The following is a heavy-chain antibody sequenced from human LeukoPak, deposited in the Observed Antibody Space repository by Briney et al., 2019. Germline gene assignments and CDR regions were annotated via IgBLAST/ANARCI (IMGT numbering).Heavy chain of an antibody. CDR2: IYTSGST. CDR1: GGSISSYY. D-gene: IGHD4-17*01. V-gene: IGHV4-4*07. CDR3: ARELTVTTWYALDI. J-gene: IGHJ3*02. Sequence: SETLSLTCTVSGGSISSYYWSWIRQSAGKGLEWIGRIYTSGSTNYNPSLKSRVTMSVDTSKNQFSLKLSSVTAADTAVYYCARELTVTTWYALDIWGQGTMVTVSS.